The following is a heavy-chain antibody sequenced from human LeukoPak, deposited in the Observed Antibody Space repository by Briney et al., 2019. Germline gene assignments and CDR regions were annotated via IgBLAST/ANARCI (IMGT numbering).Heavy chain of an antibody. J-gene: IGHJ3*02. Sequence: SETLSLTCTVSGGPISSPDYYCVWIRQPPGKGLEWIGSIYYGGTTYSNPSLTSRVAISADTSKNQFSLKLNSLTAADTAIYYCARGYWELPPDLQFDIWGQGTTVTVSS. V-gene: IGHV4-39*01. CDR1: GGPISSPDYY. D-gene: IGHD1-26*01. CDR3: ARGYWELPPDLQFDI. CDR2: IYYGGTT.